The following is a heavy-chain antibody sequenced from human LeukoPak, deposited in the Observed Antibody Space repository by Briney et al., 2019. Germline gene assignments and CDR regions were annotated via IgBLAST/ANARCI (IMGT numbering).Heavy chain of an antibody. D-gene: IGHD6-13*01. CDR1: GFTFNSYS. Sequence: GGSLRLSCAASGFTFNSYSMHWVRQAPGKGPEWVAVISYDGSNKYNADSVKGRFTISRDNSKNTLYLQMNSLRAEDTAVYYCATLTSSPTDYWGQGTLVTVSS. V-gene: IGHV3-30*04. J-gene: IGHJ4*02. CDR2: ISYDGSNK. CDR3: ATLTSSPTDY.